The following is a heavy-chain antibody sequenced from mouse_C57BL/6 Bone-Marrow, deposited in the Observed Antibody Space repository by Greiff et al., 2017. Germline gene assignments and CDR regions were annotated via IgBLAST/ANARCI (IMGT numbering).Heavy chain of an antibody. CDR1: GYTFTSYW. Sequence: QVQLQQPGAELVKPGASVKLSCKASGYTFTSYWMHWVKQRPGQGLEWIGMIHPNSGSTNYNEKFKSKATLTVAKSSSTAYMQLSSLTSEDSAVYYCARYYPYRGAYWGQGTLVTVSA. V-gene: IGHV1-64*01. J-gene: IGHJ3*01. CDR2: IHPNSGST. CDR3: ARYYPYRGAY. D-gene: IGHD1-1*01.